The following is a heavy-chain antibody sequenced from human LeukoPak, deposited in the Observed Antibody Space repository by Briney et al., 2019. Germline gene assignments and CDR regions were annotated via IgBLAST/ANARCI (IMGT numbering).Heavy chain of an antibody. Sequence: SETLSLTCAVPGGSITSGPFHWGWTRQTPGKGLEWIGTILHSGSTSYNPSLQSRVTISLDTSKNQFSLKLSSVTAADTAVYYCARTGILSSGDYFDPWGQGTLVTVSS. D-gene: IGHD3-10*01. CDR3: ARTGILSSGDYFDP. CDR2: ILHSGST. CDR1: GGSITSGPFH. J-gene: IGHJ5*02. V-gene: IGHV4-39*07.